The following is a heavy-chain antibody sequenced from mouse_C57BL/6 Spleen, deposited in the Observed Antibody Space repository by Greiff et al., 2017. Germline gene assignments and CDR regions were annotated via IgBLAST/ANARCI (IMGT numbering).Heavy chain of an antibody. CDR3: AKEGEYYYGSSHSYWYFDV. J-gene: IGHJ1*03. CDR2: IDPEDGET. D-gene: IGHD1-1*01. Sequence: VQLQQSGAELVKPGASVKLSCTASGFNIKDYYMHWVQQRTEQGLEWIGRIDPEDGETKYAPQFQGTATITADTYSNTADLQLSSLTAEDTAGYYCAKEGEYYYGSSHSYWYFDVWGTGTTVTVSS. V-gene: IGHV14-2*01. CDR1: GFNIKDYY.